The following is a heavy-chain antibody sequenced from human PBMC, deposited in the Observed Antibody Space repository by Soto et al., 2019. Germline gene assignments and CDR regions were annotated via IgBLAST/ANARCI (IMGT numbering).Heavy chain of an antibody. CDR3: ARGARGYSYEYFDY. D-gene: IGHD5-18*01. CDR2: IYYSGST. CDR1: GGSISSGDYS. Sequence: SETLSLTCTFSGGSISSGDYSWSWIRQPPGKGLEWIGYIYYSGSTYYNPSLKSRVTISVDTSKNQFSLKLSSVTAADTAVYYCARGARGYSYEYFDYWGQGTLVTVSS. J-gene: IGHJ4*02. V-gene: IGHV4-30-4*01.